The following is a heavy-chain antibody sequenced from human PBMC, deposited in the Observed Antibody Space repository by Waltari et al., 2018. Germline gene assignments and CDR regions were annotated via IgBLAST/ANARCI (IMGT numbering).Heavy chain of an antibody. J-gene: IGHJ4*02. D-gene: IGHD6-19*01. CDR2: ISPVDSDS. CDR1: GCSFTNYW. Sequence: EVQLVQSGAEVKTPGESWKISCTGSGCSFTNYWLGWVRQMPGKGLELMGIISPVDSDSRYSPSFQGQVTISADKSISTAYLQWSSLKASDTAMYYCARLPLYSTHWYGDHWGQGTVVTVSS. V-gene: IGHV5-51*01. CDR3: ARLPLYSTHWYGDH.